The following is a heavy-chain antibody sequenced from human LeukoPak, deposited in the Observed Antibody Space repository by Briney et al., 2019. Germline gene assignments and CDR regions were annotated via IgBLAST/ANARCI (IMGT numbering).Heavy chain of an antibody. J-gene: IGHJ4*02. V-gene: IGHV3-30*04. CDR1: GFTFSSFP. Sequence: PGRSLRLSCAASGFTFSSFPMHWVRQAPGKGLEWVAVISYDGSNKYYADSVKGRFTISRDNSKNTLYLQMNSLRAEDTAVYYCARVKIGTFDYWGQGTLVTVSS. D-gene: IGHD3-10*01. CDR3: ARVKIGTFDY. CDR2: ISYDGSNK.